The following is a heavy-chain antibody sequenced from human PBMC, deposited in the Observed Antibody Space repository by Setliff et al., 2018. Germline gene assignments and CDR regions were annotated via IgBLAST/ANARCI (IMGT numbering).Heavy chain of an antibody. J-gene: IGHJ4*02. V-gene: IGHV4-59*02. Sequence: SETLSLTCTVSGGSVRSHYWSWIRHSPGKGLEWIGFIFYSGDTKSNPSLKSRVTISADTSKNQFSLKLKSVTAADTAVYYCARAPGRNIRGDYWGQGALVTVSS. CDR2: IFYSGDT. CDR3: ARAPGRNIRGDY. D-gene: IGHD3-10*01. CDR1: GGSVRSHY.